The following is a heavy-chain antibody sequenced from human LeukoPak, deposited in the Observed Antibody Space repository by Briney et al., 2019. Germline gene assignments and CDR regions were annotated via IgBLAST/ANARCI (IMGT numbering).Heavy chain of an antibody. D-gene: IGHD1-26*01. CDR1: GGSISSSNW. Sequence: SETLSLTCAVSGGSISSSNWWSWVRQPPGKGLEWIGEIYHSGGTNYNPSLKSRVTISVDKSKNQFSLKLSSVTAADTAVYYCARVTSGSYSGDYWGQGTLVTVSS. J-gene: IGHJ4*02. V-gene: IGHV4-4*02. CDR3: ARVTSGSYSGDY. CDR2: IYHSGGT.